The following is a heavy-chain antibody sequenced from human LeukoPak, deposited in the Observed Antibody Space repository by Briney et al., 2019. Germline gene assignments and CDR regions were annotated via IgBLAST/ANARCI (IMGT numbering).Heavy chain of an antibody. J-gene: IGHJ4*02. CDR1: GFTFSSYS. Sequence: TGGSLRLSCAASGFTFSSYSMNWVRQAPGKGLEWVSSISTSSSYIHYADSVKGRFTISRDNAKNSLYLQMNSLRAEDTAVYYCARGTLNIPGEHGAFDYWGQGTLVTVSS. CDR2: ISTSSSYI. V-gene: IGHV3-21*01. CDR3: ARGTLNIPGEHGAFDY. D-gene: IGHD1-14*01.